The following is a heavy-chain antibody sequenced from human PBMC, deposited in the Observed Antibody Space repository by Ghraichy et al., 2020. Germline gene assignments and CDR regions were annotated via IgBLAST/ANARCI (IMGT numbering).Heavy chain of an antibody. CDR2: ISSEGSST. CDR3: ARDQGYSPDC. J-gene: IGHJ4*02. Sequence: GGSLRLSCAASGFTFSTYWMHWVRQAPGKGLVWVSRISSEGSSTTYADSVKGRFTISRDNAKNTLYLQMNSLRAEDTAVYYCARDQGYSPDCWGQGTLVTVSS. D-gene: IGHD5-18*01. V-gene: IGHV3-74*01. CDR1: GFTFSTYW.